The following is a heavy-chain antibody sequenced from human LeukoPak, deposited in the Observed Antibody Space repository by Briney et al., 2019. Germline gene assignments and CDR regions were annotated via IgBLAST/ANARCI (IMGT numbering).Heavy chain of an antibody. CDR1: GFTVSGNY. CDR2: IYTGGNT. CDR3: ARDGRRGPDCNGGGCYFVPGQ. J-gene: IGHJ4*02. D-gene: IGHD2-15*01. V-gene: IGHV3-66*01. Sequence: GGSLRLSCAASGFTVSGNYMSWVRQAPGRGLEWVSVIYTGGNTYYADSVKGRFTISRDSSKNTLYLQMNSLGGEDTAVYYCARDGRRGPDCNGGGCYFVPGQWGQGTVVTVSS.